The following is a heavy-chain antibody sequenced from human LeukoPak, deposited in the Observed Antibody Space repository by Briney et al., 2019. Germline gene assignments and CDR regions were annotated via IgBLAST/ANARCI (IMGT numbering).Heavy chain of an antibody. CDR3: AREEYYHDSSGYYPVYYFDH. Sequence: PGGSLRLSCAASGFTFSSYPMHWVRQAPGKGLEWVAIISYDGRNKHYADSVKGRFNISRDNSKHTVSLQMNSLRAEDTAVYYCAREEYYHDSSGYYPVYYFDHWGQGTLVTGSS. J-gene: IGHJ4*02. D-gene: IGHD3-22*01. CDR2: ISYDGRNK. V-gene: IGHV3-30*04. CDR1: GFTFSSYP.